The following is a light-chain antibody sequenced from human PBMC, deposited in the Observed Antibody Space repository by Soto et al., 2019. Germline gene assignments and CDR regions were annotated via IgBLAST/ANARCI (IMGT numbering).Light chain of an antibody. Sequence: QSALTQPASVSGSPGQSITISCTGTSSDVGSYNLVSWYQQHPGKAPKLMIYEGSKRPSGVSNRSSGSKSGNTASLTISGLQAEDEADYYCFSYVRSSTSYVFGTGTKLTVL. CDR1: SSDVGSYNL. CDR3: FSYVRSSTSYV. CDR2: EGS. J-gene: IGLJ1*01. V-gene: IGLV2-23*01.